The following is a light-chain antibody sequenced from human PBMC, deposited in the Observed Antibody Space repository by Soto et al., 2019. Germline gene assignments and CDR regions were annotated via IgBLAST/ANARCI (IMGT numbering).Light chain of an antibody. CDR2: GAS. CDR1: QSVSNNY. V-gene: IGKV3-20*01. Sequence: EILLTQSPGTLSMSPGARATLSCRASQSVSNNYLAWYQQKPGQAPRLLIYGASNRATGIPDRFSGSGSGTDFTLTISRLEPEDFAVYYCQQYGSSGTFGQGNKVDIK. J-gene: IGKJ1*01. CDR3: QQYGSSGT.